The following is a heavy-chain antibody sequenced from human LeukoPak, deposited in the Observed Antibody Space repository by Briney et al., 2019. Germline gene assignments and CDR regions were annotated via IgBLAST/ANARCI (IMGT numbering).Heavy chain of an antibody. CDR1: GYTLTSYN. D-gene: IGHD1-26*01. Sequence: GASVKVSCKASGYTLTSYNMHWVRQAPGQGLEWMGIINPSGGSPTYAQKFQGRVTMTRDTSTSTVYMELSSLRSEDTAIFYCARVPRIVGSHYYFDYWGQGTLVTVSS. CDR2: INPSGGSP. V-gene: IGHV1-46*01. J-gene: IGHJ4*02. CDR3: ARVPRIVGSHYYFDY.